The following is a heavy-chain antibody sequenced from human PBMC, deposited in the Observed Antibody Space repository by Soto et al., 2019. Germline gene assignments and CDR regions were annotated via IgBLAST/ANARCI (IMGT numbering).Heavy chain of an antibody. Sequence: QVQLVESGGGVGQPASSLRLSCAASGFPFTTYGMHWVREGPGKGLEWVAVIAYDGSNTYYADSVKGRFTISRDNSKNTLYLQMNSLRPEDTALYYCVGGHYYFDYRGQGTLVTVSS. D-gene: IGHD3-10*01. J-gene: IGHJ4*02. CDR1: GFPFTTYG. CDR3: VGGHYYFDY. V-gene: IGHV3-30*03. CDR2: IAYDGSNT.